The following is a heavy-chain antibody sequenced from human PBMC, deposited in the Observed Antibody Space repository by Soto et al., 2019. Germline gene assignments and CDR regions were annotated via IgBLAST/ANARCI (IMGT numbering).Heavy chain of an antibody. CDR3: ARGVVVPAALLDP. V-gene: IGHV4-31*03. CDR2: IYYSGST. D-gene: IGHD2-2*01. J-gene: IGHJ5*02. Sequence: SETLSLTCTVSGGSISSGGYYWSWIRQHPGKGLEWIGYIYYSGSTYYNPSLKSRVTISVDTSKNQFSLKLSSVTAADTAVYYCARGVVVPAALLDPWGQGTLVTVSS. CDR1: GGSISSGGYY.